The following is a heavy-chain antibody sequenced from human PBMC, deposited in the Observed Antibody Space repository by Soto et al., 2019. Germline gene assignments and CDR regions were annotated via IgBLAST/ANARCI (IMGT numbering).Heavy chain of an antibody. V-gene: IGHV3-33*01. CDR2: IWYDGSNK. CDR3: ARDRCSGGSCYWVVVDY. Sequence: VAVIWYDGSNKYYADSVKGRFTISRDNSKNTLYLQMNSLRAEDTAVYYCARDRCSGGSCYWVVVDYWGQGTLVTVSS. J-gene: IGHJ4*02. D-gene: IGHD2-15*01.